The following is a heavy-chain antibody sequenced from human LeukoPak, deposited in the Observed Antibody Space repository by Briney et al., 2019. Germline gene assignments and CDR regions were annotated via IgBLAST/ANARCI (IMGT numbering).Heavy chain of an antibody. Sequence: PGGSLRLSCAASGFTFSSYGMHWVRQAPGKGLEWVAVISYDGSNKYYADSVKGRFTISRDNSKNTLYLQMNSLRAEDTAVYYCAKDPYWGRGTLVTVSS. CDR2: ISYDGSNK. J-gene: IGHJ4*02. CDR3: AKDPY. V-gene: IGHV3-30*18. CDR1: GFTFSSYG.